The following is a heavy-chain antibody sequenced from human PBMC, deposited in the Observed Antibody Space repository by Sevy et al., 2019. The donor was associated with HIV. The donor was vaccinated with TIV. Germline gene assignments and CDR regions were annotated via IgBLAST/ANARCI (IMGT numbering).Heavy chain of an antibody. Sequence: GGSLRLSCAASGFAFYEHSMSWIRQAPGKGLEWVATLSFGCGKINYADSAKGRFTISRDNSKNSFYLQMDNLRVEDTALYYCSREGCSRPHDYWGQGTRVTVSS. CDR1: GFAFYEHS. J-gene: IGHJ4*02. D-gene: IGHD2-8*01. CDR3: SREGCSRPHDY. V-gene: IGHV3-23*01. CDR2: LSFGCGKI.